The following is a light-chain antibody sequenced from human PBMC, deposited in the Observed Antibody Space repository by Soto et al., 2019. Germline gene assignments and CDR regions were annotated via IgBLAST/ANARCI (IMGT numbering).Light chain of an antibody. J-gene: IGLJ3*02. CDR1: GSAVGTYNL. CDR2: EGN. Sequence: QSALTQPASISGSPGQSITISCTGTGSAVGTYNLVSWYQQHPGKAPNLIIYEGNKRPSGVSRRFSGSKSANTASLTISGLQAEDEAEYYCCSYVDTSAFVGFGGGTQLTVL. V-gene: IGLV2-23*03. CDR3: CSYVDTSAFVG.